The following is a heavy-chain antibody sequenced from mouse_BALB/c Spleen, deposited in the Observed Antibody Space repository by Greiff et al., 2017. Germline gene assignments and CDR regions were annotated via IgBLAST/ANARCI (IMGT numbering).Heavy chain of an antibody. V-gene: IGHV1-5*01. J-gene: IGHJ1*01. D-gene: IGHD1-1*01. CDR2: IYPGNSDT. CDR1: GYTFTSYW. CDR3: TRYRYYGSSYWYFDV. Sequence: VQLQQSGTVLARPGASVKMSCKASGYTFTSYWMHWVKQRPGQGLEWIGAIYPGNSDTSYNQKFKGKAKLTAVTSTSTAYMELSSLTNEDSAVYYCTRYRYYGSSYWYFDVWGAGTTVTVSS.